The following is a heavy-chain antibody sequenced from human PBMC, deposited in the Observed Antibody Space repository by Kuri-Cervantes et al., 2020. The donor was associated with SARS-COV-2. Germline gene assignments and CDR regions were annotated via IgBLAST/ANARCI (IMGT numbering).Heavy chain of an antibody. J-gene: IGHJ2*01. D-gene: IGHD6-19*01. CDR1: GGSFSGYY. CDR2: INHSGST. CDR3: ARDGGWLNWYFDL. Sequence: SQTLSLTCAVYGGSFSGYYWSWIRQPPGKGLEWIGEINHSGSTNHNPSLKSRVTISVDTSKNQFSLKLSSVTAADTAVYYCARDGGWLNWYFDLWGRGTLVTVSS. V-gene: IGHV4-34*01.